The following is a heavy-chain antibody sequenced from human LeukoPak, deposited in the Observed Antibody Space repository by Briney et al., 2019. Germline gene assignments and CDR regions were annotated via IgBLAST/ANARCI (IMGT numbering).Heavy chain of an antibody. Sequence: RASVKVSCKASGYTFTGYYMHWVRQAPGQGLEWMGLINPNSGGTNYAQKFQGRVTMTRDTSISTAYMELSRLRSDDTAVYYCARELLVPAAIPYYYYGVDVWGQGTTVTVSS. CDR2: INPNSGGT. CDR3: ARELLVPAAIPYYYYGVDV. V-gene: IGHV1-2*06. J-gene: IGHJ6*02. CDR1: GYTFTGYY. D-gene: IGHD2-2*02.